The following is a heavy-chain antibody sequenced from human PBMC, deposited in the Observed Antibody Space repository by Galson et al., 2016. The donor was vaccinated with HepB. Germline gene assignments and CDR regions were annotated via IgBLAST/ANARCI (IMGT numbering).Heavy chain of an antibody. V-gene: IGHV3-21*01. CDR1: GFTFSRAT. CDR2: ISSSDNK. J-gene: IGHJ4*02. D-gene: IGHD1-26*01. CDR3: ARDPSGSLDY. Sequence: SLRLSCAASGFTFSRATMDWVRQAPGKGLEWVSGISSSDNKVYAESVKGRFTISRDNAKNSLYLQMNSLRAEDTAVYYCARDPSGSLDYWGQGILVTVSS.